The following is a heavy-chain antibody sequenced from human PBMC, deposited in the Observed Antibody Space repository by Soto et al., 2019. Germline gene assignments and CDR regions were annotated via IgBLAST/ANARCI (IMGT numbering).Heavy chain of an antibody. CDR3: AKDRYGDYGGIDY. D-gene: IGHD4-17*01. CDR2: IYYSGST. V-gene: IGHV4-61*01. CDR1: GGSVSSGSYY. Sequence: SETLSLTCSVSGGSVSSGSYYWSWIRQPPGKGLEWIGYIYYSGSTNYNPSLKSRVTMSVDTSKNQFSLKLSSVTAADTAVYYCAKDRYGDYGGIDYWGQGTMVTVSS. J-gene: IGHJ4*02.